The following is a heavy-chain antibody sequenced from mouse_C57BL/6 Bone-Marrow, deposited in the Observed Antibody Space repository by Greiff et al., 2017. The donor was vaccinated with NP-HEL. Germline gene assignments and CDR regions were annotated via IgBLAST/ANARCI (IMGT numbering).Heavy chain of an antibody. D-gene: IGHD2-2*01. CDR3: ASSLYYGYPWFAY. CDR2: IYPGDGDT. Sequence: VKLMESGPELVKPGASVKISCKASGYAFSSSWMNWVKQRPGKGLAWIGRIYPGDGDTNYNGKFKGKATLTADKSSSTAYMQLSSLTSEDSAVYFCASSLYYGYPWFAYWGQGTLVTVSA. CDR1: GYAFSSSW. J-gene: IGHJ3*01. V-gene: IGHV1-82*01.